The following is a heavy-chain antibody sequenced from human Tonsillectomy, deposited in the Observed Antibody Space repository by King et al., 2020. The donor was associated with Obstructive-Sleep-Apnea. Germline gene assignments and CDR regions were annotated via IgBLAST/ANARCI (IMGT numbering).Heavy chain of an antibody. J-gene: IGHJ4*02. V-gene: IGHV1-18*01. Sequence: VQLVESGAEVKKPGASVKVSCKASGYTFTNYGITWVRQVPGQGLEWMGLISGYTGNTNYVQRFQGRVTMTTDKSTGTAYRELRSLRSDVTAVYYCARGSGANWNDRYFDYWGQGTLVTVSS. D-gene: IGHD1-1*01. CDR1: GYTFTNYG. CDR2: ISGYTGNT. CDR3: ARGSGANWNDRYFDY.